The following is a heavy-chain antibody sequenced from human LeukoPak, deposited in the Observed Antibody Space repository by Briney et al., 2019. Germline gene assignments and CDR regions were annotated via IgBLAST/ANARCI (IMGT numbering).Heavy chain of an antibody. CDR3: AKDQRSIAVAGYFDY. D-gene: IGHD6-19*01. CDR2: ISSGSSYI. Sequence: GGSLRLSCAASGFTFSRYNMNWVRQAPGKGLEWVSSISSGSSYIYYADSVKGRFTISRDNSKNTLYLQMNSLRAEDTAVYYCAKDQRSIAVAGYFDYWGQGTLVTVSS. J-gene: IGHJ4*02. CDR1: GFTFSRYN. V-gene: IGHV3-21*04.